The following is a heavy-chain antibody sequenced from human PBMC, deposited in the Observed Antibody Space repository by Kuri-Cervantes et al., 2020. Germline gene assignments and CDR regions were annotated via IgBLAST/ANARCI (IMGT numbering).Heavy chain of an antibody. CDR2: INPNSGGT. CDR1: GYTFTGYY. J-gene: IGHJ4*02. V-gene: IGHV1-2*02. Sequence: ASVKVSCKASGYTFTGYYMHWVRQAPGQGLEWMGWINPNSGGTNYAQNFQGRVTMTRDTSISTAYMELTRLRSDDTAVYYCARDGTGVVRDQPSDFWGREPWSPSPQ. CDR3: ARDGTGVVRDQPSDF. D-gene: IGHD1-1*01.